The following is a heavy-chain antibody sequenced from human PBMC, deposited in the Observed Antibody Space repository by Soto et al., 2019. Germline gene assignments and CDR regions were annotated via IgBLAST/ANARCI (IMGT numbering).Heavy chain of an antibody. D-gene: IGHD1-7*01. J-gene: IGHJ2*01. CDR3: VGTGTTDDF. Sequence: VQLQGSGPGLLKPSQTLSLTCTVSGASVKTGDYYWSYIRQPPWKGLEWLGYIFYSVDTYYNPSLKRRATIALNTSRNQLSLTLTSVNDADTALYYCVGTGTTDDFWGPGTLVTVSS. V-gene: IGHV4-30-4*01. CDR1: GASVKTGDYY. CDR2: IFYSVDT.